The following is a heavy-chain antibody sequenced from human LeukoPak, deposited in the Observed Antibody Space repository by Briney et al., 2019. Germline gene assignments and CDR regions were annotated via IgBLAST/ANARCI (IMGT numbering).Heavy chain of an antibody. J-gene: IGHJ4*02. CDR1: GGYISSYY. CDR3: ARGATVVPIDY. Sequence: SETLSLTCTVSGGYISSYYWSWLRQPPGKGLEWVGYIYSSGSTNYHPSLKSRVTLSVDTSKNQFSLKLSSVTAADTAVYYCARGATVVPIDYWGQGTLVTVSS. V-gene: IGHV4-4*09. D-gene: IGHD4-23*01. CDR2: IYSSGST.